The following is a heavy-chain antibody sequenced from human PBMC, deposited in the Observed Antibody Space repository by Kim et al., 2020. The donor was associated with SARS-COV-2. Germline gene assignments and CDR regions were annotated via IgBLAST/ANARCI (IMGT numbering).Heavy chain of an antibody. CDR3: ARDKQWLVWGGVMDV. J-gene: IGHJ6*02. D-gene: IGHD6-19*01. V-gene: IGHV3-11*01. Sequence: PGEGRSTISRDNAKNSLYLQMNSLRAEDTAVYYCARDKQWLVWGGVMDVWGQGTTVTVSS.